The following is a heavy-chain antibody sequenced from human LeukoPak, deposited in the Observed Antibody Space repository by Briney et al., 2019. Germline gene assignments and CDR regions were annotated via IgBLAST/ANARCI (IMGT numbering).Heavy chain of an antibody. V-gene: IGHV4-39*01. J-gene: IGHJ3*02. CDR1: GGSISSSSYY. CDR3: ARQIHSSSSVDDAFDI. CDR2: IYYSGST. D-gene: IGHD6-6*01. Sequence: PSETLSLTCTVSGGSISSSSYYWGWIRQPPGKGLEWIGSIYYSGSTYYNPSLKSRVTISVDTSKNQFSLKLSSVAAADTAVYYCARQIHSSSSVDDAFDIWGQGTMVTASS.